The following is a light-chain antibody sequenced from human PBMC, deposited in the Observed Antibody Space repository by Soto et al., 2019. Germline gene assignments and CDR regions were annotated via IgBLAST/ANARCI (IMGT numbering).Light chain of an antibody. CDR3: SSYTSSNTVL. V-gene: IGLV2-18*02. J-gene: IGLJ2*01. Sequence: QSALTQPPSVSGSPGQSVTISCTGTSSDIGIYDCVSWYQQTPGTAPKLMIYEVTNRPSGVPDRFSGSKSGTTASLTISGLQAEDEAGYYWSSYTSSNTVLFGGGTKVTVL. CDR2: EVT. CDR1: SSDIGIYDC.